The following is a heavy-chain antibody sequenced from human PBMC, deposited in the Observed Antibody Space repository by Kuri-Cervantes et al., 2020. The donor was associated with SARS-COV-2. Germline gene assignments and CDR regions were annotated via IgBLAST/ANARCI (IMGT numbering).Heavy chain of an antibody. D-gene: IGHD1-26*01. CDR2: IYTSGST. CDR1: GGSGSGYY. J-gene: IGHJ3*02. CDR3: ARDGWSGSNGAFDI. V-gene: IGHV4-4*07. Sequence: ESLKISCTVSGGSGSGYYWTWMRQPPGKGLEWIGRIYTSGSTNYNPSLKSRVTMSVDTSKNQFSLKLSSVTAADTAVYYCARDGWSGSNGAFDIWGQGTMVTVSS.